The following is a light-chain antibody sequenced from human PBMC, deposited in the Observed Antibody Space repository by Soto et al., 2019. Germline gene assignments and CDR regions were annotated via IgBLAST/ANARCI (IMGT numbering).Light chain of an antibody. CDR1: SSNTGKNL. J-gene: IGLJ2*01. CDR3: GSWDSSLYSVV. Sequence: QSVLTQPPSVSAAAGQKVTISCSGSSSNTGKNLVSWFQHLPGTAPKLLIYDNNKRPSGIPDRFSGSKSGTSATLGITGHQTGDEADYYCGSWDSSLYSVVFGGGTKVTVL. CDR2: DNN. V-gene: IGLV1-51*01.